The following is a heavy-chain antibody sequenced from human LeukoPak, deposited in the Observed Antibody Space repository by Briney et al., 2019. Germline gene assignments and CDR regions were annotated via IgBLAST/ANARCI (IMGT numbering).Heavy chain of an antibody. D-gene: IGHD3-22*01. J-gene: IGHJ4*02. CDR3: ARHPPGEYYYDSSGFFDY. V-gene: IGHV5-51*01. Sequence: GESLKISCKGSGYSFTSYWIGWVRQMPGKGLEWMGIIYPGDSDTRYGPSFQGQVTISADKSISTAYLQWSSLKASDTAMYYCARHPPGEYYYDSSGFFDYWGQGTLITVSS. CDR1: GYSFTSYW. CDR2: IYPGDSDT.